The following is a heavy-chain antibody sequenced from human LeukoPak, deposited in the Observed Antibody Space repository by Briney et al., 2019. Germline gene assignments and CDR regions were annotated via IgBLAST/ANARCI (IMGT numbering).Heavy chain of an antibody. J-gene: IGHJ4*02. V-gene: IGHV3-21*03. CDR1: GFPFSSYS. Sequence: PGGSLRLSCAASGFPFSSYSMNCVRQAPGKGLEWVSFICSSSSYIYYADSVKGRFTISRNNAKNSLYLQMNSLKVEDTAEYYCARIAFYGDYCDYWGQGTLVTVSS. CDR3: ARIAFYGDYCDY. CDR2: ICSSSSYI. D-gene: IGHD4-17*01.